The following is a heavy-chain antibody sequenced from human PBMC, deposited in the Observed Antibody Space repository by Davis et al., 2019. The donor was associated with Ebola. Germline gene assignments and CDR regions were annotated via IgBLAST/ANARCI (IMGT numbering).Heavy chain of an antibody. V-gene: IGHV1-3*01. CDR2: INAGNGNT. D-gene: IGHD3-10*01. CDR1: GYTFTSYA. J-gene: IGHJ6*02. CDR3: ARVSGGYYGSGYGMDV. Sequence: AASVKVSCKASGYTFTSYAMHWVRQAPGQRLAWMGWINAGNGNTKYSQKSQGRVTITRDTSASTAYMELSSLRSEDTAVYYCARVSGGYYGSGYGMDVWGQGTTVTVSS.